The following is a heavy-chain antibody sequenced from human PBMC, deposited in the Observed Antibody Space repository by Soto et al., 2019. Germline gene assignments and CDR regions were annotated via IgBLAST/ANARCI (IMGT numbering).Heavy chain of an antibody. J-gene: IGHJ5*01. V-gene: IGHV3-23*01. CDR2: ISGTGGAA. CDR3: AKPEEVVRGFDF. CDR1: GLTFGHSA. Sequence: PWGSLRLSWAASGLTFGHSAMSWVRQAPGKGLEWVAAISGTGGAAYYADSVKGRFTISRDNSRNTLFLQMNSLRVDDTAIYHCAKPEEVVRGFDFWGMGTLVTVSS. D-gene: IGHD3-10*01.